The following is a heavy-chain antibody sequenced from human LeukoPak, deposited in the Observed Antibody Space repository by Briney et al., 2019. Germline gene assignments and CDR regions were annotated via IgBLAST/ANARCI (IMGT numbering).Heavy chain of an antibody. CDR3: ARARGSSSWLPESYYYYMDV. CDR1: GGSFSGYY. J-gene: IGHJ6*03. CDR2: INHSGST. D-gene: IGHD6-13*01. Sequence: SETLSLTCAVYGGSFSGYYWSWIRQPPGKGLEWIGEINHSGSTNYNPSLKSRVTISVDTSKNQFSLKLSSVTAADTAVYYCARARGSSSWLPESYYYYMDVWGKGTTVTISS. V-gene: IGHV4-34*01.